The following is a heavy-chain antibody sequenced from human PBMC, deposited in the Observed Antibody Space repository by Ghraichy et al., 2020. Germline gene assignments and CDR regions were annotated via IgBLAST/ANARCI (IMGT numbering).Heavy chain of an antibody. J-gene: IGHJ5*02. CDR2: VSHRVGT. CDR3: VGLTAAVHFDP. Sequence: LEWIGEVSHRVGTNFNPSLKSRVILSVDPSKNQFSLELHSVTAAGTAVYYCVGLTAAVHFDPWGHVTLVTVSS. V-gene: IGHV4-34*01. D-gene: IGHD6-13*01.